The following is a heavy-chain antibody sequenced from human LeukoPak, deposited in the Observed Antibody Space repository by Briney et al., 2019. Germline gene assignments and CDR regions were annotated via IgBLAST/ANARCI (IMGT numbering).Heavy chain of an antibody. V-gene: IGHV3-30-3*01. CDR1: GFTFSSYA. J-gene: IGHJ4*02. CDR2: ISYDGSNK. CDR3: ARDEDGSIAAAGILDY. Sequence: GGSLRLSCAASGFTFSSYAMHWVRQAPGKGLEGVAVISYDGSNKYYADSVKGRFTISRDNSKNTLYLQMNSLRAEDTAVYYCARDEDGSIAAAGILDYWGQGTLVTVSS. D-gene: IGHD6-13*01.